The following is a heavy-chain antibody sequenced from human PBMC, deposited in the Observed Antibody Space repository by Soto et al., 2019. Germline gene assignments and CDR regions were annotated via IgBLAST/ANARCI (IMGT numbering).Heavy chain of an antibody. CDR1: GYTLTELS. V-gene: IGHV1-24*01. J-gene: IGHJ5*02. D-gene: IGHD2-2*02. CDR2: FDPEDGET. Sequence: EASVKVSCKVSGYTLTELSMHWVRQAPGKGLEWMGGFDPEDGETIYAQKFQGRVTMTEDTSTDTAYMELSSLRSEDTAVYYCATRTPLREDIVVVPAAIGGGWFDPWGQGSLVTVSS. CDR3: ATRTPLREDIVVVPAAIGGGWFDP.